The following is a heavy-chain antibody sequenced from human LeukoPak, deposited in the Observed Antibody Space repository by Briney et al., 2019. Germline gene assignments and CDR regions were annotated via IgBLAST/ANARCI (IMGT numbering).Heavy chain of an antibody. CDR1: GFTFSSFG. D-gene: IGHD1-26*01. V-gene: IGHV3-30*18. J-gene: IGHJ5*02. Sequence: GGSLRLSCAASGFTFSSFGMHWVRQAPGKGREWVAVVSYDGSNKYYAESVKGRFTISRDNSKNTLYLQLNSLRAEDTAVYYCAKDGVSFNKKWDWFDPWGQGTLVTVSS. CDR2: VSYDGSNK. CDR3: AKDGVSFNKKWDWFDP.